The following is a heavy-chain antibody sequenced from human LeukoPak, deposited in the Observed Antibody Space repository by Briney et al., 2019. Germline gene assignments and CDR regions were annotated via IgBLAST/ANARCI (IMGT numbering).Heavy chain of an antibody. V-gene: IGHV1-18*01. J-gene: IGHJ4*02. D-gene: IGHD2-15*01. Sequence: GASVKVSCKASGYTFTSYGISWVRQAPGQGLEWMGWISAYNGNTNYAQKFQGRVTMTTDTSTSTAYMELRSLRSDDRAVYYCVRACSGGSCYLVGWGQGTLVTVSS. CDR2: ISAYNGNT. CDR3: VRACSGGSCYLVG. CDR1: GYTFTSYG.